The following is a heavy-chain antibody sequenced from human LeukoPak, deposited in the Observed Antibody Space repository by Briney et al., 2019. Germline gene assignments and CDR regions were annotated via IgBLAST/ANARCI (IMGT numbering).Heavy chain of an antibody. J-gene: IGHJ4*02. CDR3: AKDQFLAVACTIGYFDY. CDR1: GFTFSSYA. Sequence: GGSLRLSCAASGFTFSSYAMSWVRQAPGKGLEWVSTISGSGGNTFYADSVKGRFSISRDNSKSTLFLQVNSLRAEDTAVYYCAKDQFLAVACTIGYFDYWGQGTLVTVSS. V-gene: IGHV3-23*01. CDR2: ISGSGGNT. D-gene: IGHD6-19*01.